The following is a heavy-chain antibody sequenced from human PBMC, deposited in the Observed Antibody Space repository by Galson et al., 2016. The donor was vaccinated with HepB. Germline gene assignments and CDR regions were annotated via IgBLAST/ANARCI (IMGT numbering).Heavy chain of an antibody. CDR1: GYTFDIHY. CDR3: ARSSVGGKGSGTGDY. J-gene: IGHJ4*02. CDR2: INPSDGTT. D-gene: IGHD3-10*01. V-gene: IGHV1-46*02. Sequence: SVKVSCKASGYTFDIHYMHWVRQAPGQGLEWMGIINPSDGTTAYAQNFQGRVTTTRDTSTSTVYMELKGLRSEDTAMYYCARSSVGGKGSGTGDYWGQGTLVSVSS.